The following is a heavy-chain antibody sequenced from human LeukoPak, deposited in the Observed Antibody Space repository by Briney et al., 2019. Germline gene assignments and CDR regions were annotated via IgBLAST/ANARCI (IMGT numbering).Heavy chain of an antibody. CDR3: ARDRLHYGEYEKTFDY. CDR1: GFTFSSYS. V-gene: IGHV3-48*01. CDR2: IGSSSSTI. J-gene: IGHJ4*02. Sequence: GGSLRLSCAASGFTFSSYSMNWVRQAPGKGLEWVSYIGSSSSTIYYGDSVKGRFTISRDNAKNSLYLQMNSLRVEDTAVYYCARDRLHYGEYEKTFDYWGQGTLVTVSS. D-gene: IGHD4-17*01.